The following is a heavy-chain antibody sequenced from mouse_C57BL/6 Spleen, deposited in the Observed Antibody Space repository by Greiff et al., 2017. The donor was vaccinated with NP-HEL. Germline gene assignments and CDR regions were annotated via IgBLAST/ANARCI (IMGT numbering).Heavy chain of an antibody. Sequence: EVQLQQSGGDLVKPGGSLKLSCAASGFTFSSYGMSWVRQTPDKRLEWVATISSGGSYTYYPDSVKGRFTISRDNAKNTLYRQMSSLKSEDTAMYYCARRDYAMDYWGQGTSVTVSS. CDR2: ISSGGSYT. CDR1: GFTFSSYG. J-gene: IGHJ4*01. V-gene: IGHV5-6*01. CDR3: ARRDYAMDY.